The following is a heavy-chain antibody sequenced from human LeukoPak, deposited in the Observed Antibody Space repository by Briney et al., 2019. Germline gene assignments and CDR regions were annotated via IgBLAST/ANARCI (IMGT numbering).Heavy chain of an antibody. V-gene: IGHV3-21*01. Sequence: GGSLRLSCAASGFTFTSYNMNWVRQAPGKGLEWVSSISSSSTYIYYADSLMGRFTISRDNAKNSLYLQMNSLRAEDTAVYYCARDRPYYYGSGSYDAFDIWGQGTMVTVSS. CDR1: GFTFTSYN. CDR3: ARDRPYYYGSGSYDAFDI. D-gene: IGHD3-10*01. CDR2: ISSSSTYI. J-gene: IGHJ3*02.